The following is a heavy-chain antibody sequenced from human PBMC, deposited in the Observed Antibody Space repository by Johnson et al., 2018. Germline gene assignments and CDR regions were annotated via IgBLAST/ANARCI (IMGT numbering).Heavy chain of an antibody. D-gene: IGHD2-2*02. V-gene: IGHV3-30*18. Sequence: QVQLVQSGGGVVQPGRSLRLSCAASGFTFSSYVMHLVRPAPGKGLEWVAVISYDGSNKYYADSVPARFTIARDNSTNTLYLQMNNLRAEDTAVYYWAKEDCSSTSCYTPREPRTYYYYYGMDVWGQGTTVTVSS. J-gene: IGHJ6*02. CDR2: ISYDGSNK. CDR1: GFTFSSYV. CDR3: AKEDCSSTSCYTPREPRTYYYYYGMDV.